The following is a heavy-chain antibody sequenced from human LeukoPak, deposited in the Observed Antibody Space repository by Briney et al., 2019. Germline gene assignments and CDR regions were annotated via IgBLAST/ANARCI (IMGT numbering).Heavy chain of an antibody. Sequence: GGSLRLSCAASGFTFSSYEMNWVRQAPGKGLEWVSSISSSSSYIYYADSVKGRFTISRDNAKNSLYLQMNSLRAEDTAVYYCARGGGTARFDYWGQGTLVTISS. V-gene: IGHV3-21*01. J-gene: IGHJ4*02. CDR2: ISSSSSYI. D-gene: IGHD1-1*01. CDR1: GFTFSSYE. CDR3: ARGGGTARFDY.